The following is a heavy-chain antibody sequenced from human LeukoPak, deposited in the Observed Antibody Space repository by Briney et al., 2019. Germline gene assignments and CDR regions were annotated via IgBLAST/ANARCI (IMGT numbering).Heavy chain of an antibody. CDR2: ISYDGSNK. J-gene: IGHJ3*02. CDR3: ARDHGIAWELPRGAFDI. CDR1: GFTFSSYG. Sequence: QAGGSLRLSCAASGFTFSSYGMHWVRQAPGKGLEWVAVISYDGSNKYYADSVKGRFTISRDNSKNTLYLQMNSLRAEDTAVYYCARDHGIAWELPRGAFDIWGQGTMVTVSS. D-gene: IGHD1-26*01. V-gene: IGHV3-30*03.